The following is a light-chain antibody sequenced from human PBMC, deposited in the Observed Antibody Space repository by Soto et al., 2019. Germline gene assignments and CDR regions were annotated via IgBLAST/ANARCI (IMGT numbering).Light chain of an antibody. CDR1: SSDVGGYNY. J-gene: IGLJ2*01. V-gene: IGLV2-14*01. CDR3: SSYTSTSTVV. CDR2: EVS. Sequence: QSALTQPASVSGSPGQSITITCTGTSSDVGGYNYVSWYQQHPGKAPKLMIYEVSNRPSGVSNRFSGSKSSTTASLPISGRQAEDEADYYCSSYTSTSTVVFGGGTKLTVL.